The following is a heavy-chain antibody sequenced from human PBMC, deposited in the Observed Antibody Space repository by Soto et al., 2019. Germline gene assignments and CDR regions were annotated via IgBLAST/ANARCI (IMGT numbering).Heavy chain of an antibody. J-gene: IGHJ5*02. V-gene: IGHV3-9*01. CDR3: AKDIGVGATWFDP. CDR2: ISWNSGSI. Sequence: DVQLVESGGGLVQPGRSLRLSCAASGFTFDDYAMHWVRQAPGKGLEWVSGISWNSGSIGYADSVKGRFTISRDNAKNSLYLQMNSLRAEDTALYYCAKDIGVGATWFDPWGQGTLVTVSS. D-gene: IGHD1-26*01. CDR1: GFTFDDYA.